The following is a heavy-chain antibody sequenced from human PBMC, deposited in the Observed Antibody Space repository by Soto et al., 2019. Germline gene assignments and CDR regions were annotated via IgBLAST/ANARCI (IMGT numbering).Heavy chain of an antibody. CDR2: IKQDGSEK. CDR1: GFTFSSYW. D-gene: IGHD3-22*01. V-gene: IGHV3-7*03. CDR3: ASFAVVTMIIVPKGQ. Sequence: EVQLVESGGGLVQPGGSLRLSCAASGFTFSSYWMSWVRQAPGKGLEWVANIKQDGSEKYYVDSVKGRFTISRDNAKNSMSLQMNSVRAEDTAMYYCASFAVVTMIIVPKGQWGQGTLVTVSS. J-gene: IGHJ4*02.